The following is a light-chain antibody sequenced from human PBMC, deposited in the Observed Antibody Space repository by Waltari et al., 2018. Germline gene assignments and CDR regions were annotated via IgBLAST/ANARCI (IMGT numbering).Light chain of an antibody. CDR1: QSVSSN. Sequence: EIVMTQSPATLSVSPGERATLSCRASQSVSSNLAWYQQKPGQAPRRLIYGASTRATGIPDRFRGSGSGTEFTLTISSLQSEDFAVYYGQQYNNWPLYTFGQGTKLEIK. CDR3: QQYNNWPLYT. V-gene: IGKV3-15*01. J-gene: IGKJ2*01. CDR2: GAS.